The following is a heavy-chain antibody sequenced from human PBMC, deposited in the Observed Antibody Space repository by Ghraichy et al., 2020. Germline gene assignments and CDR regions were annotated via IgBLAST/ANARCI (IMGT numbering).Heavy chain of an antibody. CDR3: AKGVYSSSRGAYYFDY. Sequence: GGSLRLSCAASGFTFSSYAMSWVRQAPGKGLEWVSAISGSGGSTYYADSVKGRFTISRDNSKNTLYLQMNSLRAEDTAVYYCAKGVYSSSRGAYYFDYWGQGTLVTVSS. D-gene: IGHD6-6*01. CDR1: GFTFSSYA. CDR2: ISGSGGST. V-gene: IGHV3-23*01. J-gene: IGHJ4*02.